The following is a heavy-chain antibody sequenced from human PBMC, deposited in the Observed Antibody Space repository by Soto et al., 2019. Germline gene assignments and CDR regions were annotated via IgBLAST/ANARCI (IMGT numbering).Heavy chain of an antibody. CDR2: TYFRSEWYN. J-gene: IGHJ4*02. D-gene: IGHD2-8*01. CDR1: GDSVSTNSAA. V-gene: IGHV6-1*01. CDR3: ARREHSVHYFDS. Sequence: SQTLSLTCAISGDSVSTNSAAWVWIRQSPSRGLEWLGRTYFRSEWYNDHALSVKSRLTISPDTSKNHFSLHLNSVTPEDTAVYYCARREHSVHYFDSWGQGTLVTVSS.